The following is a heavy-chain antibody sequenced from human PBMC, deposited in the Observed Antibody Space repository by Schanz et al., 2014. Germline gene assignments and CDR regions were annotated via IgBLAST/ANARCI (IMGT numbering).Heavy chain of an antibody. CDR3: ARDGEAAAGCDY. D-gene: IGHD6-13*01. V-gene: IGHV1-24*01. Sequence: QVQLVQSGVEVKRPGASVKVSCKVSGYSLNELSMHWVRQAPGRGLEWMGGFHHEDGDTVYAQKFQGRVTMTRDTSTSTVYMELSSLRSEDTAVYYCARDGEAAAGCDYWGQGTLVTVSS. CDR1: GYSLNELS. CDR2: FHHEDGDT. J-gene: IGHJ4*02.